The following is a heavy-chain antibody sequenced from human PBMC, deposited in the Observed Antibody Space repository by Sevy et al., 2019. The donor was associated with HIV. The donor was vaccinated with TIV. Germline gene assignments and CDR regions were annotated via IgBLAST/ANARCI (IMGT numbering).Heavy chain of an antibody. D-gene: IGHD6-13*01. Sequence: GGSLRLSCAASGFTFSSYGMHWVRQAPGKGLEWVAVISYDGSNKYYADSVKGRFTISRDNSKNTLYLQMNSLRAEDTAVYYCAKEGSSSWTDYYYYYMDVWGKGTTVTVSS. V-gene: IGHV3-30*18. CDR3: AKEGSSSWTDYYYYYMDV. J-gene: IGHJ6*03. CDR1: GFTFSSYG. CDR2: ISYDGSNK.